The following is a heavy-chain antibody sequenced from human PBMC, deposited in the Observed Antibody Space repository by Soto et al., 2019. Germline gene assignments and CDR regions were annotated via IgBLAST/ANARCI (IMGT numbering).Heavy chain of an antibody. D-gene: IGHD1-1*01. CDR3: ARLGYGYYFDY. CDR1: GYRFTNSW. Sequence: GESLKISCKGSGYRFTNSWITWVRQMPGKGLGWMGRIDPSDSYTNYSPSFQGHVTISVDKSISTAYLQWSSLKASDTAIYYCARLGYGYYFDYWGQGTLVTVSS. J-gene: IGHJ4*02. CDR2: IDPSDSYT. V-gene: IGHV5-10-1*01.